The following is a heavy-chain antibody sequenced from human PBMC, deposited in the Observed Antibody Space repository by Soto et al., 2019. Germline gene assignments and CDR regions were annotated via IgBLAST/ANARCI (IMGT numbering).Heavy chain of an antibody. D-gene: IGHD3-22*01. CDR3: ARGTYYYDSSGYLVSGY. Sequence: GGSQRLSCTASGLKFIILAMRWVSQTQGKGLEWVSVIDYTGGTTYYTDSVKGRFIISRDNSKKILYLQMNSLRSEDTAVYYCARGTYYYDSSGYLVSGYWGQGTLGTGSS. CDR2: IDYTGGTT. J-gene: IGHJ4*02. CDR1: GLKFIILA. V-gene: IGHV3-23*01.